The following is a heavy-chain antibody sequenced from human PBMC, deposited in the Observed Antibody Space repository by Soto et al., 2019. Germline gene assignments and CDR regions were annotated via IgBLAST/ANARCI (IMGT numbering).Heavy chain of an antibody. CDR3: AKEGTYYYGSGSYTNWFDP. CDR1: GFTFSSYG. V-gene: IGHV3-30*18. D-gene: IGHD3-10*01. Sequence: QVQLVESGGGVVQPGRSLRLSCAASGFTFSSYGMHWVRQAPGKGLEWVAVISYDGSNKYYADSVKGRFTISRDNSKNTLYLQMNSLRAEDTAVYYCAKEGTYYYGSGSYTNWFDPWGQGTLVTVSS. J-gene: IGHJ5*02. CDR2: ISYDGSNK.